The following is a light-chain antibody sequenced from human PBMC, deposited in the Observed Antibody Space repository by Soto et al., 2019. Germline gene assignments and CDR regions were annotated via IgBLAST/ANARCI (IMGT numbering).Light chain of an antibody. Sequence: QSELTQPASVSGSPGQSITISCTGTSSDVGSYNLVSWYQQHPGKAPKLMIYEGSKRPSGVSNRFSGSKSGNTASLTISGLQAEDEADYYCYSYAGSSTYVFGTGTKVTVL. CDR3: YSYAGSSTYV. J-gene: IGLJ1*01. CDR2: EGS. CDR1: SSDVGSYNL. V-gene: IGLV2-23*01.